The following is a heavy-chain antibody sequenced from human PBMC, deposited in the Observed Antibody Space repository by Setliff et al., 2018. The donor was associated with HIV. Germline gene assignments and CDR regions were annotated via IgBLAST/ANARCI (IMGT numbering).Heavy chain of an antibody. D-gene: IGHD3-9*01. Sequence: SETLSLTCTVSDGSISSYYWSWIRQPAGKGLEWIGRIYTNGGTKYNPSLQSRVTISVDTSKNQFSLILSSVTAADTAVYYCARLTKAGGGNYWGQGTLVTVSS. CDR3: ARLTKAGGGNY. J-gene: IGHJ4*02. CDR2: IYTNGGT. CDR1: DGSISSYY. V-gene: IGHV4-4*07.